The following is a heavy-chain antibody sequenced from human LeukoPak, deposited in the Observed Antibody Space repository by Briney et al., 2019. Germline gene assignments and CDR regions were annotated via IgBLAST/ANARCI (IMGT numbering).Heavy chain of an antibody. V-gene: IGHV1-69*04. CDR3: ARSGSYCSSTSCYIPPSI. Sequence: SVKVSCKASGGTFSSYAISWVRQAPGQGLEWMGRIIPILGIANYAQKFQGRVTITADESTSTAYMELSSLRSEDTAVYYCARSGSYCSSTSCYIPPSIWGQGTLVTVSS. CDR2: IIPILGIA. J-gene: IGHJ4*02. D-gene: IGHD2-2*02. CDR1: GGTFSSYA.